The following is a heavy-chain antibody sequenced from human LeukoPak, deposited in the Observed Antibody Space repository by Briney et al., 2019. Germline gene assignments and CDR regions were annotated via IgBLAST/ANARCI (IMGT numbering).Heavy chain of an antibody. CDR3: ARGRSGSPPDY. CDR1: GGSFSGYY. J-gene: IGHJ4*02. CDR2: INHSGST. V-gene: IGHV4-34*01. Sequence: SETLSLTCAVYGGSFSGYYWSWIRQPPGKGLEWIGEINHSGSTNYNPSLKSRVTISVDTSKNQFSLKLSSVTAADTAVYYCARGRSGSPPDYWGQGTLVTVS. D-gene: IGHD3-10*01.